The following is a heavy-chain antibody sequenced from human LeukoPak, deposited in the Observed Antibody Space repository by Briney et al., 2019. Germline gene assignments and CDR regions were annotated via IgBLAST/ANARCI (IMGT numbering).Heavy chain of an antibody. CDR2: IYHSGST. J-gene: IGHJ4*02. D-gene: IGHD6-19*01. V-gene: IGHV4-38-2*02. CDR1: VYSIHSGYY. Sequence: SDTQSLTRTVSVYSIHSGYYRGWIRPPPGKGLEWIGRIYHSGSTHYKPSLKNRVTIAVDPSKHQFSLKLSSVTAADTAVYYCARTKQWLVRRHVFDYWGEGTLVTVSS. CDR3: ARTKQWLVRRHVFDY.